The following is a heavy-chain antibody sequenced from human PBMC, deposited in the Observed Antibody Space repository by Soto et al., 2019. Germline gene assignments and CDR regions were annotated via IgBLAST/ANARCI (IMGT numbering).Heavy chain of an antibody. CDR1: GFTFSDYG. D-gene: IGHD2-2*01. CDR3: ARGSSTSSGVFYY. J-gene: IGHJ4*02. Sequence: QVKLVESGGGVVQPGKSLRLSCAASGFTFSDYGMHWVRQATGKGLEWVAVIWYDASNKYYADSVKGRFTISRDNSKNTLYLEMNSLRDEDTAVFHCARGSSTSSGVFYYWGQGPRVTVSS. V-gene: IGHV3-33*01. CDR2: IWYDASNK.